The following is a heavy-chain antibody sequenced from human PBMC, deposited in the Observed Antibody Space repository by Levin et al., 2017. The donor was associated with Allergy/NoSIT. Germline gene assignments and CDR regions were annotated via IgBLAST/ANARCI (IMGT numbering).Heavy chain of an antibody. CDR1: GFTFSSYA. CDR3: ARTPAGGPFWYFDL. J-gene: IGHJ2*01. Sequence: GGSLRLSCAASGFTFSSYAMHWVRQAPGKGLEWVAVISDDGSNKYYADSVKGRFTISRDNSKNTLYLQMNSLRAEDRAVYYCARTPAGGPFWYFDLWGRGTLVTVSS. CDR2: ISDDGSNK. D-gene: IGHD1-26*01. V-gene: IGHV3-30*03.